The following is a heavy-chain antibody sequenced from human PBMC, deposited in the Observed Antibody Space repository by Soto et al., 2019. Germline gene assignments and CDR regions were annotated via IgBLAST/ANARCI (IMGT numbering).Heavy chain of an antibody. CDR3: ARMDTAISYGMDV. D-gene: IGHD5-18*01. CDR2: IYYSGIT. CDR1: GGSISSGGYY. J-gene: IGHJ6*02. Sequence: QVQLQESGPGLVKPSQTLSLTCTVSGGSISSGGYYWSWIRQHPGKGLEWIGYIYYSGITYYNPSLKSRVTISVDTSKNQFSLKLSSVTAADTAVYYCARMDTAISYGMDVWGQGTTVTVSS. V-gene: IGHV4-31*03.